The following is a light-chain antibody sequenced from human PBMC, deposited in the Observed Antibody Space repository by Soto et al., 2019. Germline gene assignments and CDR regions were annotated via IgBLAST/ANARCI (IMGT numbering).Light chain of an antibody. J-gene: IGKJ2*01. Sequence: EIVLTQSPGTLSLSPGERATLSCRASQSVSSSYLAWYQQKPGQAPRLLIYGASSRATGIPDRFSGSGSGTDFTLTISRLEPEDVAVYYCQQYASSPVYTFGQGTKLAIK. CDR3: QQYASSPVYT. CDR2: GAS. V-gene: IGKV3-20*01. CDR1: QSVSSSY.